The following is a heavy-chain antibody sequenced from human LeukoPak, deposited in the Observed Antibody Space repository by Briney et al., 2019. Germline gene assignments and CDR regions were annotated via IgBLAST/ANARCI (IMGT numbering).Heavy chain of an antibody. D-gene: IGHD3-10*01. CDR3: AKSNGYGLVDI. J-gene: IGHJ3*02. V-gene: IGHV4-38-2*02. CDR1: GYSISTGYY. CDR2: IFYSGST. Sequence: SETLSLTCTVSGYSISTGYYWGWIRQPPGKGLEWIGNIFYSGSTYYSPSLRSRVTISLDTSRNQFSLKLNSVTAADTAVYYCAKSNGYGLVDIWGQGTMVTVSS.